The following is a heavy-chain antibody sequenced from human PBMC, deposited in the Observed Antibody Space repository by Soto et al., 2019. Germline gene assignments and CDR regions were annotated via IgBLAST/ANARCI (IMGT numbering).Heavy chain of an antibody. J-gene: IGHJ4*02. Sequence: QVQLVQSGAEVKKPGASVKVSCKASGYTFINYGINWVRQAPGQGLEWMGWISAYNGNTNYAQKVQGRVTLTIDISTSTAYMELRSLRSDDTAVYYCARDQEEYVSGSYGYWGQGTLVTVSS. V-gene: IGHV1-18*01. CDR2: ISAYNGNT. D-gene: IGHD3-10*01. CDR3: ARDQEEYVSGSYGY. CDR1: GYTFINYG.